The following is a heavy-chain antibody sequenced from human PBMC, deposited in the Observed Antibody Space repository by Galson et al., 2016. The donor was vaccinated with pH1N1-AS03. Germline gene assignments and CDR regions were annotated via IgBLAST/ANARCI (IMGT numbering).Heavy chain of an antibody. J-gene: IGHJ4*02. D-gene: IGHD3-10*01. CDR2: IIPSDGRT. V-gene: IGHV1-46*01. CDR1: GYTFTSYY. CDR3: TGEFRGGLFDY. Sequence: SVKVSCKASGYTFTSYYMHWVRQAPGQGLEWMGIIIPSDGRTNYALKFQGRVTMTRDTSTSTDYMDLSGLRSEDTAVYYCTGEFRGGLFDYWGQGILVTVSS.